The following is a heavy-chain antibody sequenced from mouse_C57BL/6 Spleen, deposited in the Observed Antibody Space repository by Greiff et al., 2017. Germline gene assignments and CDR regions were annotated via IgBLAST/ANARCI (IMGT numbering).Heavy chain of an antibody. CDR1: GYTFTSHW. CDR2: IFPGSGST. V-gene: IGHV1-56*01. CDR3: ARSDGSSYEGAY. J-gene: IGHJ3*01. D-gene: IGHD1-1*01. Sequence: QVQLQQSGPELVRPGASVKISCKAPGYTFTSHWMQWVRQRPGQGLEWIGEIFPGSGSTYYNGKFKGKATLTVDTSSSTAYMQLSSLTSEDSAVYFCARSDGSSYEGAYWGQGTLVTVSA.